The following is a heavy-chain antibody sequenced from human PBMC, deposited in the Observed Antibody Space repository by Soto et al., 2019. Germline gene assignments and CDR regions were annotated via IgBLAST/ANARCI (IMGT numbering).Heavy chain of an antibody. Sequence: GGSLRLSCAASGFTFSSYSMNWVRQAPGKGLEWVSYISSSSSTIYYADSVKGRFTISRDNAKNSLYLQMNSLRDEDTAVYYCARDMANQQLVLLYYYYYGMDVWGQGTTVTVSS. V-gene: IGHV3-48*02. D-gene: IGHD6-13*01. CDR3: ARDMANQQLVLLYYYYYGMDV. J-gene: IGHJ6*02. CDR2: ISSSSSTI. CDR1: GFTFSSYS.